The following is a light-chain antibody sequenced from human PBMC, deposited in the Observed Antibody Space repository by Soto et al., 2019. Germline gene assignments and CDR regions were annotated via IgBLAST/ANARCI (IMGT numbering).Light chain of an antibody. Sequence: DIQMTQSQSSLSASVGDRVTITCQASQVIRKFLNWYQKKPGKAANLLIYDASNLETAVPSRLSGSGSGTDYTFIISSLQPADIATDYCQQFNGRPLSFGGGTKVDIK. V-gene: IGKV1-33*01. CDR1: QVIRKF. CDR3: QQFNGRPLS. CDR2: DAS. J-gene: IGKJ4*01.